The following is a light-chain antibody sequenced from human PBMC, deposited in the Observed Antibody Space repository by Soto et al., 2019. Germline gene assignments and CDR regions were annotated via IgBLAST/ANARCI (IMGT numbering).Light chain of an antibody. V-gene: IGKV3-20*01. CDR2: DAS. CDR3: QQYGSSPRT. Sequence: ENVLTQSPGTLSLSPGERATLSCRASQSVSSSYLAWYQQKPGQAPRLLIYDASSRATGIPGRFSGSGSGTDFTLTISRLEPEDFAVYFCQQYGSSPRTFGQGTKVEIK. CDR1: QSVSSSY. J-gene: IGKJ1*01.